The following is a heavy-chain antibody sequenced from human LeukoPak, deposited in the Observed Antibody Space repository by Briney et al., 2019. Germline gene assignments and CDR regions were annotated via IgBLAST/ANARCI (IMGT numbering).Heavy chain of an antibody. D-gene: IGHD1-26*01. V-gene: IGHV3-23*01. Sequence: GSLRLSCAASGFTFSSYAMSWVRQAPGKGLEWVSGISGGGGSTYYADSVKDRFTISRDNSEDTLYLQMSSLRAEDTAVYYCAKDLYSGSHAECFQHWGQGTLVTVSS. J-gene: IGHJ1*01. CDR2: ISGGGGST. CDR1: GFTFSSYA. CDR3: AKDLYSGSHAECFQH.